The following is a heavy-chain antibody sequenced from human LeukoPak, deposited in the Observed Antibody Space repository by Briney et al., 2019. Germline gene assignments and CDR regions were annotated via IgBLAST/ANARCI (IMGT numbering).Heavy chain of an antibody. D-gene: IGHD1-1*01. CDR3: ARDVLGTYAFDI. J-gene: IGHJ3*02. Sequence: PGGSLRLSCAASGFTFSTYAMSWIRQAPGKGLEWVSYISSSGSTIYYADSVKGRFTISRDNAKNSLYLQMNSLRAEDTAVYYCARDVLGTYAFDIWGQGTMVTVSS. CDR1: GFTFSTYA. V-gene: IGHV3-11*04. CDR2: ISSSGSTI.